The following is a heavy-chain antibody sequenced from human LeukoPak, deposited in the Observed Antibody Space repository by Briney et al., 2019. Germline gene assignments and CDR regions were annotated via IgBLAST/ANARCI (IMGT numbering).Heavy chain of an antibody. CDR3: ARDLNTAMVTGYYYYGMDV. Sequence: GASVKVSCKASGGTFSSYAISWVRQAPGQGLEWMGGITPIFGTANYAQKFQGRVTITADESTSTAYMELSSLRSEDTAVYYCARDLNTAMVTGYYYYGMDVWGQGTTVTVSS. V-gene: IGHV1-69*13. CDR1: GGTFSSYA. CDR2: ITPIFGTA. D-gene: IGHD5-18*01. J-gene: IGHJ6*02.